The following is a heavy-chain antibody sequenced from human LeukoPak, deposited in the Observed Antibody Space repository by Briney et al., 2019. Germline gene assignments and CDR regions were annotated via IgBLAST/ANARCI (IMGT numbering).Heavy chain of an antibody. Sequence: GGSLRLSCAASGFTFSSYAMSWVRQAPGKGLEWVSAINGSGGSTYYADSVQGRFTISRDNSKNTLYLQMNSLRAEDTAVYYCAKDSRTIFGGVIAHSPPFDYWGQGTLVTVSS. CDR3: AKDSRTIFGGVIAHSPPFDY. J-gene: IGHJ4*02. CDR2: INGSGGST. D-gene: IGHD3-3*01. V-gene: IGHV3-23*01. CDR1: GFTFSSYA.